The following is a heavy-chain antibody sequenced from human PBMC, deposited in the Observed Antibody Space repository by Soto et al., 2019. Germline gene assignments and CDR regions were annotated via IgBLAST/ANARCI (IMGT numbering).Heavy chain of an antibody. CDR1: GFTFSSYA. Sequence: EVQLVESGGGLVQPGGSLRLSCAASGFTFSSYAMHWVRQAPGKGLEYVSAISSNGGSTYYANSVQGRFTISRDNSKNTLYLQMGSLRAEDMAVYYCARGGYGDEPEPFDYWGQGTLVTVSA. CDR3: ARGGYGDEPEPFDY. J-gene: IGHJ4*02. D-gene: IGHD4-17*01. V-gene: IGHV3-64*01. CDR2: ISSNGGST.